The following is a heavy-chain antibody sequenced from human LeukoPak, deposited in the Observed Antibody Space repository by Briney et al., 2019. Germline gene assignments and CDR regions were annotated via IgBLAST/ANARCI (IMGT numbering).Heavy chain of an antibody. V-gene: IGHV3-21*01. J-gene: IGHJ4*02. CDR3: ARDLGGAFDY. CDR1: GFTFSSYS. D-gene: IGHD3-16*01. CDR2: ISSSSSYI. Sequence: GGSLRLSCAASGFTFSSYSMNWVRQAPGKGLEWVSSISSSSSYIYYADSVKGRFTISRDNAKNSLYLQMNSLRAEDAAVYYCARDLGGAFDYWGQGTLVTVSS.